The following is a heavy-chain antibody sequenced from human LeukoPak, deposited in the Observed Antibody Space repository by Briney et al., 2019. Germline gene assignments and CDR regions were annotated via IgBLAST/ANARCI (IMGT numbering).Heavy chain of an antibody. J-gene: IGHJ4*02. CDR3: ARDWPPTFYYDNSGYGPGY. V-gene: IGHV3-21*01. CDR1: GFTFSSYS. CDR2: ISSSSSYI. Sequence: PGGSLRLSCAASGFTFSSYSMNWVRQAPGKGLEWVSSISSSSSYIYYTDSVKGRFTISRDNAKNSLYLQMNSLRAEDTAVYYCARDWPPTFYYDNSGYGPGYWGQGTLVTVSS. D-gene: IGHD3-22*01.